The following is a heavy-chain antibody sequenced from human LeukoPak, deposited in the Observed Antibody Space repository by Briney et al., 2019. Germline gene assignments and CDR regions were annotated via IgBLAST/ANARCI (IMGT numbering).Heavy chain of an antibody. CDR2: IKQDGSEK. Sequence: PGGSLRLSCAASGFTFSSYWVSWVRQAPGKGLEWVANIKQDGSEKYYVDSVKGRFTISRDNAKNSLYLQMNSLRAEDTAVYYCARDSSGWYLVYYFDYWGQGTLVTVSS. V-gene: IGHV3-7*01. CDR3: ARDSSGWYLVYYFDY. J-gene: IGHJ4*02. D-gene: IGHD6-19*01. CDR1: GFTFSSYW.